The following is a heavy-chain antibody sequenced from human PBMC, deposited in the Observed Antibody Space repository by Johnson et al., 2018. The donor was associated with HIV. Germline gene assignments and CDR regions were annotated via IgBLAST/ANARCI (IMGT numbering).Heavy chain of an antibody. J-gene: IGHJ3*02. CDR1: GFTFSNYE. D-gene: IGHD6-13*01. CDR3: AREIIAAADDI. Sequence: VQLVESGGGLEQPGGSLRLSCAASGFTFSNYEMNWVRQAPGKGLEWVSYISSSGSTIYYADSVKGRFTISRDNAKNSLYLQMNSLRAEDTAVYYCAREIIAAADDIWGQGTMVTVSS. CDR2: ISSSGSTI. V-gene: IGHV3-48*03.